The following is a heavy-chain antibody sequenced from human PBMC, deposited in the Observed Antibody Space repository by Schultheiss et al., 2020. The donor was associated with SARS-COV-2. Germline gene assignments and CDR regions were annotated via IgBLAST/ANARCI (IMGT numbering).Heavy chain of an antibody. CDR1: GGSISSGSYY. J-gene: IGHJ3*02. Sequence: SETLSLTCTVSGGSISSGSYYWSWIRQPAGKGLEWIGRIYTSGSTNYNPSLKSRVTISVDTSKNQFSLKLSSVTAADTAVYYCARVPITMVRGVITDAFDIWGQGTMVTVSS. V-gene: IGHV4-61*02. D-gene: IGHD3-10*01. CDR2: IYTSGST. CDR3: ARVPITMVRGVITDAFDI.